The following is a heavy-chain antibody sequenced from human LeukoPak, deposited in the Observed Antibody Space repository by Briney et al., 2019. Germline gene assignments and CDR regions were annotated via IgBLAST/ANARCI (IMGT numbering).Heavy chain of an antibody. CDR3: AKDLTFSNSWTLDY. J-gene: IGHJ4*02. CDR2: IYSGGST. Sequence: PGGSLRLSCAASGFTVSNNYMTWVRQAPGKGLEWASLIYSGGSTYYADSVKGRFTISRDNSKNTLYLQMNSLRAEDTAVYYCAKDLTFSNSWTLDYWGQGTLVTVSS. CDR1: GFTVSNNY. D-gene: IGHD6-13*01. V-gene: IGHV3-53*05.